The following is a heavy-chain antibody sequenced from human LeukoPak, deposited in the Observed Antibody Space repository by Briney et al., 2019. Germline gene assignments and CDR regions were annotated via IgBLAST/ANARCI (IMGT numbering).Heavy chain of an antibody. CDR1: GFTFSSYA. CDR2: ISYDGSNK. V-gene: IGHV3-30*04. J-gene: IGHJ4*02. D-gene: IGHD1-1*01. CDR3: ATYRGYPVDY. Sequence: QPGRSLRLSCAASGFTFSSYAMHWVRQAPGKGLEWVAVISYDGSNKYYADSVKGRFTISRDNSKNTLYLQMNSLRAEDTAVYYCATYRGYPVDYWGQGTLVTVSS.